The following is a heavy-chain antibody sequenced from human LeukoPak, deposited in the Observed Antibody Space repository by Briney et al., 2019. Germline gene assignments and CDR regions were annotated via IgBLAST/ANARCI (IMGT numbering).Heavy chain of an antibody. CDR1: GGTFSSYA. CDR2: IIPIFGTA. D-gene: IGHD6-13*01. Sequence: ASVKVSCKASGGTFSSYAISWVRQAPGQGLEWMGGIIPIFGTANYAQKFQGRVTITADESTSTAYMELSSLRSEDTAVYYCAAVAAAGSDYWGQGTLVTVSS. J-gene: IGHJ4*02. CDR3: AAVAAAGSDY. V-gene: IGHV1-69*13.